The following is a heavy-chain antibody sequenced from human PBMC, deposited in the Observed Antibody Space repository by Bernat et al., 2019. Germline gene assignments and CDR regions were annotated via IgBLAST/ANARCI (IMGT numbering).Heavy chain of an antibody. CDR1: GFTVSNNY. CDR3: ARQSGGGWSFDI. CDR2: FYSGGST. Sequence: EVQLVESGGGLVQPGGSLRLSCAVSGFTVSNNYMTWVRQAPDKGLEWVSAFYSGGSTYYADSVKGRFTISRDNSKNTLYLQMNSLRAEDTAVYYCARQSGGGWSFDIWGRGTLVTVSS. D-gene: IGHD3-16*01. V-gene: IGHV3-66*04. J-gene: IGHJ2*01.